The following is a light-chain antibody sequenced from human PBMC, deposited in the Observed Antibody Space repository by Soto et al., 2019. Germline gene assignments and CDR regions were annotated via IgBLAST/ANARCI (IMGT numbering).Light chain of an antibody. CDR2: KAS. Sequence: DIQMTQSPSTLSASVGDRVTITCRASHSISTWLAWYQQKPGKAPKLLIYKASTLQSGVPSRFSGSGSGTEFTLTISSLQPDDFATYYCQQYNSDLYTFGQGTKLEIK. CDR1: HSISTW. J-gene: IGKJ2*01. CDR3: QQYNSDLYT. V-gene: IGKV1-5*03.